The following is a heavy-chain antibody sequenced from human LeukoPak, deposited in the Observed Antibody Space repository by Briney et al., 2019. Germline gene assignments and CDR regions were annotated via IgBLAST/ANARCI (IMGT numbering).Heavy chain of an antibody. D-gene: IGHD1-26*01. Sequence: GGSLRLSCAASGFTFSSYWMHWVRQAPGKGLVLVSRINSDGSSTSYADSVKGRFTISRDNAKNTLYLQMNSLRAEDTAVYYCARESESGSYYYFDYWGQGTLVTVSS. V-gene: IGHV3-74*01. CDR1: GFTFSSYW. CDR2: INSDGSST. J-gene: IGHJ4*02. CDR3: ARESESGSYYYFDY.